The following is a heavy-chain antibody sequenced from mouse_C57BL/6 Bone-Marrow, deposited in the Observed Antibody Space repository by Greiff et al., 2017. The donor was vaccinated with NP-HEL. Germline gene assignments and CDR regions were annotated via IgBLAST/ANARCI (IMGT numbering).Heavy chain of an antibody. CDR2: IYPGSGNT. Sequence: VKLQESGPELVKPGASVKISCKASGYSFTSYYIHWVKQRPGQGLEWIGWIYPGSGNTKYNEKFKGKATLTADTSSSTAYMQLSSLTSEDSAVYYCASPTTVGYFDVWGTGTTVTVFS. CDR1: GYSFTSYY. V-gene: IGHV1-66*01. J-gene: IGHJ1*03. D-gene: IGHD1-1*01. CDR3: ASPTTVGYFDV.